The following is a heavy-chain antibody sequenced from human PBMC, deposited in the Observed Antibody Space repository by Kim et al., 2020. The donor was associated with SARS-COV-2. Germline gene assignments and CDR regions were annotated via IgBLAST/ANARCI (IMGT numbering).Heavy chain of an antibody. CDR2: IYPGDSDT. D-gene: IGHD5-12*01. Sequence: GASLKISCKGSGYSFTSYWIGWVRQMPGKGLEWMGIIYPGDSDTRYSPSFQGQVTISADKSISTAYLQWSSLKASDTAMYYCARRLYSGYDWGAFDIWGQGTMVTVSS. J-gene: IGHJ3*02. CDR1: GYSFTSYW. V-gene: IGHV5-51*01. CDR3: ARRLYSGYDWGAFDI.